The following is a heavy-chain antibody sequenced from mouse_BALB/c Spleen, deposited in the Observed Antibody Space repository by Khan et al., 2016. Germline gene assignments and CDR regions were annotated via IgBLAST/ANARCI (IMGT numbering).Heavy chain of an antibody. Sequence: QVQLQQSGAELVRPGVSVKISCKGSGYTFTDYAMHWVKQSHAKSLEWIGVISTYYGDASYNQKFKGKATMTVDKSSSTAYMELARLTSEDSAIYYSARCYDGLYYAMDYWGQGTSVTVSS. CDR2: ISTYYGDA. CDR1: GYTFTDYA. V-gene: IGHV1S137*01. CDR3: ARCYDGLYYAMDY. D-gene: IGHD1-2*01. J-gene: IGHJ4*01.